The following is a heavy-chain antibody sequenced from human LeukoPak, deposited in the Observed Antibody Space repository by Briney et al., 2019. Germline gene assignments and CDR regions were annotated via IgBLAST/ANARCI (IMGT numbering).Heavy chain of an antibody. CDR3: AKGRMVGATFDY. CDR2: ISWNSGSI. J-gene: IGHJ4*02. Sequence: GGSLRLSCAAPGFTFDDYAMHWARQAPGKGLEWVSGISWNSGSIGYADSVKGRFTISRDNAKNSLYLQMNSLRAEDTALYYCAKGRMVGATFDYWGQGTLVTVSS. D-gene: IGHD1-26*01. CDR1: GFTFDDYA. V-gene: IGHV3-9*01.